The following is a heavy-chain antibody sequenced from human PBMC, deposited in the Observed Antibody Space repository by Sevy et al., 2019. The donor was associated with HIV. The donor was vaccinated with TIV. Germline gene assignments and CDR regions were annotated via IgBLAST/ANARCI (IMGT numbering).Heavy chain of an antibody. Sequence: SETLSLTCTVSGGSITSLYWNWIRQPPGKGLEWIANIYYNGHINYNPSLKSRVTLLLKTSKNQFSLRLSSVTAADTAMYYCAGENAWGRGYSWGQGTLVTVSS. CDR3: AGENAWGRGYS. D-gene: IGHD1-26*01. J-gene: IGHJ4*02. CDR2: IYYNGHI. CDR1: GGSITSLY. V-gene: IGHV4-59*08.